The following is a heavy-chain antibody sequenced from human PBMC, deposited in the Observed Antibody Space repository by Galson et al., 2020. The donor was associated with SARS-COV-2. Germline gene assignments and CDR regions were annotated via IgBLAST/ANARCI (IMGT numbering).Heavy chain of an antibody. V-gene: IGHV4-59*01. D-gene: IGHD6-6*01. CDR1: GGFISSYY. CDR3: ARAEYSNSHYQDYYMDV. Sequence: ETLSLTCSISGGFISSYYWSWIRQPPGKGLEWIGYINNIGSTNYNPSLKTRVILSVHTSKNQFSLKLNSATAADTAVYYCARAEYSNSHYQDYYMDVWGKGTTVTVSS. CDR2: INNIGST. J-gene: IGHJ6*03.